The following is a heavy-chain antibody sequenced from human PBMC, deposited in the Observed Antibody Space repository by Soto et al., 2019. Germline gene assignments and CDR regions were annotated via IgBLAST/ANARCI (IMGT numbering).Heavy chain of an antibody. V-gene: IGHV3-23*01. CDR2: ISGSGGST. CDR1: GFTFSSYA. Sequence: EVQLLESGGGLVQPGGSLRLSCAASGFTFSSYAMNWVRQAPGKGLEWVSAISGSGGSTYYADSVKGRFSISRDNSKNTMYLQMSSLRAEDTAVYYCARTLYYYDTSGHQWGQGTLVTVSS. J-gene: IGHJ4*02. D-gene: IGHD3-22*01. CDR3: ARTLYYYDTSGHQ.